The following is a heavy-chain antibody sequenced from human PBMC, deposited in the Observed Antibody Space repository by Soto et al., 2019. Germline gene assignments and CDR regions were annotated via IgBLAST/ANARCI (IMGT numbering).Heavy chain of an antibody. Sequence: PSETLSLTCAFSGGSFSGYYWSWIRQPPGKGLEWLGDINPSGSTNYNPSLKSRVIMSVDTSKKQFSLNVTSVTAADTAVYYCARGARRRPPRDAFDIWGQGTMVTVSS. CDR1: GGSFSGYY. CDR2: INPSGST. J-gene: IGHJ3*02. V-gene: IGHV4-34*01. CDR3: ARGARRRPPRDAFDI.